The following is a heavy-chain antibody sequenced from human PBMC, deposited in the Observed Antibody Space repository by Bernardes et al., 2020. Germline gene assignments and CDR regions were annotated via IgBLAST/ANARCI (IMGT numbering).Heavy chain of an antibody. Sequence: GGSLRLSCAASGFTFSSYGMHWVRQAPGKGLEWVAVIWYDGSNKYYADSVKGRFTISRDNSKNTLYLQMNSLRAEDTAVYYCAREYSSSYDAFDIWGQGTMVTVSS. CDR3: AREYSSSYDAFDI. D-gene: IGHD6-6*01. CDR1: GFTFSSYG. V-gene: IGHV3-33*01. J-gene: IGHJ3*02. CDR2: IWYDGSNK.